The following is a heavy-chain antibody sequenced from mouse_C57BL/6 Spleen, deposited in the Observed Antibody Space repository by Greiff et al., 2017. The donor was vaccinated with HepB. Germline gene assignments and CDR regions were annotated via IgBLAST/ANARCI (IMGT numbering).Heavy chain of an antibody. Sequence: DVKLQESGPELVKPGASVKISCKASGYSFTGYYMNWVKQSPEKSLEWIGEINPSTGGTTYNQKFKAKATLTVDKSSSTAYMQLKSLTSEDSAVYYCARGGDYYGSSYFFAYWGQGTLVTVSA. CDR3: ARGGDYYGSSYFFAY. J-gene: IGHJ3*01. D-gene: IGHD1-1*01. CDR1: GYSFTGYY. CDR2: INPSTGGT. V-gene: IGHV1-42*01.